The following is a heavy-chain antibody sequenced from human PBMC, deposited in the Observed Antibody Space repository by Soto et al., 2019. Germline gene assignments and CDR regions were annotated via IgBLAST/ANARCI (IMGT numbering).Heavy chain of an antibody. CDR1: GYTFTSYD. V-gene: IGHV1-8*01. J-gene: IGHJ3*02. Sequence: ASVKVSCKASGYTFTSYDINWVRQATGQGLEWMGWMNPNSGNTGYAQKFQGRVTMTRNTSISTAYMELSSLRSEDTAVYYCAGAPTGYSRGIDAFDIWGQGTMVTVSS. CDR2: MNPNSGNT. D-gene: IGHD6-13*01. CDR3: AGAPTGYSRGIDAFDI.